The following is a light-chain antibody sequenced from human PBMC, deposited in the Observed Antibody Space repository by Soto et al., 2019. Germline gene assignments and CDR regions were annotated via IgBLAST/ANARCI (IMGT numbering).Light chain of an antibody. J-gene: IGLJ2*01. V-gene: IGLV1-40*01. Sequence: QSVLTQPPSVSGAPGQRVTISCTGSSSNIGTGYDVHWYQQLPGTAPKLLIYGNSNRPSGAPDRFSGSKSGTSASLAITGLQAEDEADYYCQSYDSNLSVVFGGGTKLPS. CDR2: GNS. CDR1: SSNIGTGYD. CDR3: QSYDSNLSVV.